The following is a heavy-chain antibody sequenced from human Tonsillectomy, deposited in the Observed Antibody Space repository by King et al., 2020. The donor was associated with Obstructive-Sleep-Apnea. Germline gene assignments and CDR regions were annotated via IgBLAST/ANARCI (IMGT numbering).Heavy chain of an antibody. D-gene: IGHD1-26*01. Sequence: VQLVESGGDLVQPGGSLRLSCAASGFTFRDYAISWVRQAPGKGLEWVSSISGSGGSTYYADSVKGRFTISRDNSKNTVYLQMSSLGADDTAVYYCAKDDWVEATFTDVGWLHPWGQGTLFTVSS. CDR3: AKDDWVEATFTDVGWLHP. CDR1: GFTFRDYA. CDR2: ISGSGGST. V-gene: IGHV3-23*04. J-gene: IGHJ5*02.